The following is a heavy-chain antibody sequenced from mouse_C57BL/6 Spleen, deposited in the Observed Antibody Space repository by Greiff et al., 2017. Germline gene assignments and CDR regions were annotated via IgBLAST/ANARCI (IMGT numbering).Heavy chain of an antibody. CDR2: ITPNNGGT. D-gene: IGHD1-1*01. CDR3: ARDYGSSYGYFDV. CDR1: GYTFTDYN. V-gene: IGHV1-18*01. Sequence: EVQLQQSGPELVKPGASVTIPCKASGYTFTDYNMDWVKQSHGKSLEWIGDITPNNGGTIYNQKFKGKATLTVDKSSSTAYMELRSLTSEDTAVYYCARDYGSSYGYFDVWGTGTTGTVSS. J-gene: IGHJ1*03.